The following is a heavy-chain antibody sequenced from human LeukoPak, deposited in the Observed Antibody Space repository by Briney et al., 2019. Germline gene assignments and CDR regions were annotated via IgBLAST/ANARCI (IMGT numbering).Heavy chain of an antibody. CDR3: ARNTGYSYGN. CDR2: ISAXXXXT. V-gene: IGHV1-18*01. Sequence: ASVKVSCKASGYTFTSYGISWVRQAPGQGLEWMGWISAXXXXTXXXXXLQGRVXXTTDTSTSTAYMELRSLRSDDTAVYYCARNTGYSYGNWGQGTLVTVSS. D-gene: IGHD5-18*01. J-gene: IGHJ4*02. CDR1: GYTFTSYG.